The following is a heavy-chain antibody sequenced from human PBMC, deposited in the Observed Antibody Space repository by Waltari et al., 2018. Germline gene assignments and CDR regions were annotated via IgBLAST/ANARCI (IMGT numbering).Heavy chain of an antibody. J-gene: IGHJ6*02. CDR3: ARDRDYYYGMDV. Sequence: DVQLVESGGGLVQPGGSLRLSCAASGFTFSSYWLSWVRQAPGKGLEWVANIKRDGSEKYYVDSVKGRFTISRDDAKNSLYLQMNSLRAEDTAVYYCARDRDYYYGMDVWGQGTTVTVSS. CDR2: IKRDGSEK. CDR1: GFTFSSYW. V-gene: IGHV3-7*01.